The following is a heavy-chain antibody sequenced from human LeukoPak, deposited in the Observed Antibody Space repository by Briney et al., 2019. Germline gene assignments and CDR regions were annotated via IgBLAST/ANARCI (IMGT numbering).Heavy chain of an antibody. CDR3: VKDLSGRYTFDY. V-gene: IGHV3-64D*09. CDR1: GFTFSSYA. CDR2: INDNGGRT. J-gene: IGHJ4*02. Sequence: GGSLRLSCSASGFTFSSYAMHWVRQAPGKGLEYASGINDNGGRTHYGDSLKGRFTISRDNSKNTLYLQMSTLRAEDTAVYYCVKDLSGRYTFDYWGQGTLVTVSS. D-gene: IGHD1-26*01.